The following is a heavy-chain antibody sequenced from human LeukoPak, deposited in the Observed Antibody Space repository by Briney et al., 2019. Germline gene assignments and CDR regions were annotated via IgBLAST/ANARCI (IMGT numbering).Heavy chain of an antibody. J-gene: IGHJ3*02. CDR1: GFTFSSSG. V-gene: IGHV3-33*06. CDR3: AKHLGDGYNSQAFDM. Sequence: PGRSLRLSCAASGFTFSSSGMHWVRQAPGKGLEWVAVIWYDGSNKYYADSVKGRFTISRDNSKNTLYLQMNTLRAEDTAVYYCAKHLGDGYNSQAFDMWGQGTMVTVSS. D-gene: IGHD5-24*01. CDR2: IWYDGSNK.